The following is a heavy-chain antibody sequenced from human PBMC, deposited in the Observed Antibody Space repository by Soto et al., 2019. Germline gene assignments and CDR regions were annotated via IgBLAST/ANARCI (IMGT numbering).Heavy chain of an antibody. CDR2: INPSGGST. J-gene: IGHJ3*02. V-gene: IGHV1-46*01. CDR1: GYTFTSYY. CDR3: ASAYYDFLSGYSGAFDI. D-gene: IGHD3-3*01. Sequence: QVQLVQSGAEVKKPGASVKVSCKASGYTFTSYYMHWVRQAPGQGLEWMGIINPSGGSTSYAQKFRGRVTMTRDTSTSTVYMEQSSLRSEDTAVYYCASAYYDFLSGYSGAFDIWGQGTMVTVSS.